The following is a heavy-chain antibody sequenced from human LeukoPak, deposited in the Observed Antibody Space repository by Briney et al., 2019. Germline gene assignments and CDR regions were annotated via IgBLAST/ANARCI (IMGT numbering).Heavy chain of an antibody. D-gene: IGHD2-15*01. CDR2: IIPIFATA. Sequence: SVKVSCKASGYTFTGYYMHWVRQAPGQGLEWMGGIIPIFATANYAQKFQGRVTIAADESTSTAYMELSSLRSEDTAVYYCARDRGGYCSGGSCYSLYYYYYMDVWGKGTTVTVSS. CDR1: GYTFTGYY. V-gene: IGHV1-69*13. J-gene: IGHJ6*03. CDR3: ARDRGGYCSGGSCYSLYYYYYMDV.